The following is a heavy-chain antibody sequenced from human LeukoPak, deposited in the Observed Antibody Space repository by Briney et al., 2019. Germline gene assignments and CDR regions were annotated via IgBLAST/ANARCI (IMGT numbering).Heavy chain of an antibody. J-gene: IGHJ4*02. CDR3: ARLGKEVTYTVYYLDY. CDR1: GGSISGYY. CDR2: ICYSGTT. V-gene: IGHV4-59*08. D-gene: IGHD1-26*01. Sequence: SSETLSLTCTVSGGSISGYYWSWIRQPPGKGLEWIASICYSGTTNYNPSLKSRVTVSVDTSKNQFSLRLTAADTAVYYCARLGKEVTYTVYYLDYWGQGTLVTVSS.